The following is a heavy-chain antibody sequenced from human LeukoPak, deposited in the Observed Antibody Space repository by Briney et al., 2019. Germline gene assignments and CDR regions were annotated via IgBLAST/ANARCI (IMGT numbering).Heavy chain of an antibody. CDR2: IYYSGST. Sequence: SETLSLTRTVSGGSISSSSYYWGWIRQPPGKGLEWIGSIYYSGSTYYNPSLKSRVTISVDTSKNQFSLKLSSVTAADTAVYYCARIGHACGYIDYWGQGTLVTVSS. D-gene: IGHD3-22*01. CDR3: ARIGHACGYIDY. J-gene: IGHJ4*02. V-gene: IGHV4-39*01. CDR1: GGSISSSSYY.